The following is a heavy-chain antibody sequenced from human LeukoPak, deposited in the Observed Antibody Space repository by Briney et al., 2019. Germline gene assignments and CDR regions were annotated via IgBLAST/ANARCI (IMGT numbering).Heavy chain of an antibody. CDR3: ARDIVDILTGGHYYYMDV. D-gene: IGHD3-9*01. Sequence: ASVKVSCKASGGTFSSYAISWVRQAPGQGLEWMGGIIPIFGTANYAQKFQGRVTITADESTSTAYMELSSLRAEDTAVYYCARDIVDILTGGHYYYMDVWGKGTTVTVSS. CDR2: IIPIFGTA. CDR1: GGTFSSYA. J-gene: IGHJ6*03. V-gene: IGHV1-69*13.